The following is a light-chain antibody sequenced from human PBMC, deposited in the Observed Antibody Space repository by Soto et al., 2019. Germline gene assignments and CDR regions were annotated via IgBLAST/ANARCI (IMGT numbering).Light chain of an antibody. CDR1: SSDVGGYNY. J-gene: IGLJ1*01. CDR2: DVS. Sequence: QAALTQPASVFGSPGQSITISCTGTSSDVGGYNYVSWYQQHPGKAPKLMIYDVSNRPSGVSNRFSGSKSGNTASLTISGLQAEDEADYYCGSYTSSSTYVFGTGTKLTVL. CDR3: GSYTSSSTYV. V-gene: IGLV2-14*01.